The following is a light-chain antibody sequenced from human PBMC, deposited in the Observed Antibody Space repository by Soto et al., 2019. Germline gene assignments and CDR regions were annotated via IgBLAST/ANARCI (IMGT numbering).Light chain of an antibody. Sequence: DIQMTQSPSSLSASVGDRVTITCQASRDITNFLNWYQQEPGKAPRLLIYDASNLATGGPSRFSGSGSATDFALTISSLQPEDTATYYCHQHDNLPLTFGGGTKVEIK. CDR3: HQHDNLPLT. V-gene: IGKV1-33*01. CDR2: DAS. J-gene: IGKJ4*01. CDR1: RDITNF.